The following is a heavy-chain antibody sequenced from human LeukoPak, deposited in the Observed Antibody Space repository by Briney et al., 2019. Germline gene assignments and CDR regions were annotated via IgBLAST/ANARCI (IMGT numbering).Heavy chain of an antibody. J-gene: IGHJ4*02. D-gene: IGHD6-19*01. CDR2: INHSGST. CDR3: ARGIAVAGTPFDY. V-gene: IGHV4-34*01. CDR1: VGSFSGYY. Sequence: PSETLSLTCAVYVGSFSGYYRRWIRQPRRKGQEWIVEINHSGSTNYNPSLKSRVTISVDTSKNQFSLKLSSVTAADTAVYYCARGIAVAGTPFDYWGQGTLVTVSS.